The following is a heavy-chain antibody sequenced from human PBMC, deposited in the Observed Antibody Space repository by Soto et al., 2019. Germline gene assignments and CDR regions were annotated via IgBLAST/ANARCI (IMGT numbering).Heavy chain of an antibody. Sequence: GGSLRLSCAASGFSVSSNYMSWVRQAPGKGLEWVSVIYSGGSTYYADSVKGRFTISRDNSKNTLYLQMNSLRAEDTAVYYCARGSPLAYCGRDYHLSVCGPATLLTVSS. D-gene: IGHD2-21*02. J-gene: IGHJ4*02. V-gene: IGHV3-53*01. CDR1: GFSVSSNY. CDR2: IYSGGST. CDR3: ARGSPLAYCGRDYHLSV.